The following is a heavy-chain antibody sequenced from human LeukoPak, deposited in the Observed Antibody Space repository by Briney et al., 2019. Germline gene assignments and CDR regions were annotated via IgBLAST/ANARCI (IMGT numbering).Heavy chain of an antibody. V-gene: IGHV4-61*02. J-gene: IGHJ5*02. CDR1: GGSISSGSYY. CDR2: IYTSGST. Sequence: SQTLSLTCTVSGGSISSGSYYWSWIRQPAGKGLEWIGRIYTSGSTNYNPSLKSRVTISVDTSKNQFSLKLSSVTAADTDVYYCARHSVATPSDAWGQGTLVTVSS. D-gene: IGHD4-23*01. CDR3: ARHSVATPSDA.